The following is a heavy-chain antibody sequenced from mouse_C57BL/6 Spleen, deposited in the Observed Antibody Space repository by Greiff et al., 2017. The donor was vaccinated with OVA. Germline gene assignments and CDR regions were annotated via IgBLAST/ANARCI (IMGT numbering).Heavy chain of an antibody. J-gene: IGHJ2*01. CDR2: IDPSDSYT. V-gene: IGHV1-50*01. Sequence: QVQLQQPGAELVKPGASVKLSCKASGYTFTSYWMQWVKQRPGQGLEWIGEIDPSDSYTNYNQKFKGKATLTVDTSSRTAYMQLSSLTSEDSAVYYCARPYYYGSTYFDYWGQGTTLTVSS. CDR1: GYTFTSYW. CDR3: ARPYYYGSTYFDY. D-gene: IGHD1-1*01.